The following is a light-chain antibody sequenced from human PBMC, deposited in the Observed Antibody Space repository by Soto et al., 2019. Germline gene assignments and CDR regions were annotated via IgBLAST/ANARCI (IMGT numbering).Light chain of an antibody. J-gene: IGLJ3*02. V-gene: IGLV4-69*01. Sequence: QSVLTQSPSASASLGASVKLTCTLSRGHSSYAITWHQQQPEKGPRYLMYLNSDGSHIKGDGIPDRFSGSSSGAERYLTISSLQSEDEADYYCQTWGTGIGVFGGGTKLTVL. CDR3: QTWGTGIGV. CDR1: RGHSSYA. CDR2: LNSDGSH.